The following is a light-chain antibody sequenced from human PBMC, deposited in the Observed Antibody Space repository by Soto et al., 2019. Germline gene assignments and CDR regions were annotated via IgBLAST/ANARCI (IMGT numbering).Light chain of an antibody. V-gene: IGLV2-14*03. Sequence: QSFLTQPAPVSGSPGQSITICCNGNSSDVGGYNYVSWYHHHPGKAHKLMIYDVSNRPSGVSNRFSGSKSGNTASLIISGLQAEGEAGYYCSSNRSSSTPSTYVFGTVTKFTVL. CDR3: SSNRSSSTPSTYV. CDR2: DVS. CDR1: SSDVGGYNY. J-gene: IGLJ1*01.